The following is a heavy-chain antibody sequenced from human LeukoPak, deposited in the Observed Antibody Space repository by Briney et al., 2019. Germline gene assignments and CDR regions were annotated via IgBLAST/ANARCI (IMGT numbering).Heavy chain of an antibody. D-gene: IGHD5-12*01. J-gene: IGHJ4*02. Sequence: GRSLRLSCAASGFTFSSYWMSWVRQAPGKGLEWVANIKQDGSEKYYVDSVKGRFTISRDNAKNSLYLQMNSLRAEDTAVYYCARDGYSGYDFGNYWGQGTLVTVSS. V-gene: IGHV3-7*01. CDR3: ARDGYSGYDFGNY. CDR1: GFTFSSYW. CDR2: IKQDGSEK.